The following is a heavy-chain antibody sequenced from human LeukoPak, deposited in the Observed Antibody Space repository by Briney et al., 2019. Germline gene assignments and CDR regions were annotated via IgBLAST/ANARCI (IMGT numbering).Heavy chain of an antibody. CDR3: ARIVVPAATHYGMDV. CDR1: GGTFSSYA. V-gene: IGHV1-69*13. CDR2: IIPLFGTA. Sequence: ASVKVSCKASGGTFSSYAISWVRQAPGQGLEWMGGIIPLFGTANYAQKFLGRVIITADESTSTTHMYLSSLKSEDTAVYYCARIVVPAATHYGMDVWGQGTTVTVSS. D-gene: IGHD2-2*01. J-gene: IGHJ6*02.